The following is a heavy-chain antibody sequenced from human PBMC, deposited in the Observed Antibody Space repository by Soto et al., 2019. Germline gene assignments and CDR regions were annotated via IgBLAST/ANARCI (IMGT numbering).Heavy chain of an antibody. D-gene: IGHD3-16*01. CDR1: GGTFSSHA. J-gene: IGHJ6*02. CDR2: IIPFFKAT. Sequence: QVQLVQSGAEVKKPGSSVKVSCKASGGTFSSHAISWVRQAPGQGLEWMGGIIPFFKATNYAQKFQGRVKITADDSTSTAYMDLYSLRSEDTAVYYWARDVPLNYYDGTFSYYAMDVWGQGTTVTVSS. V-gene: IGHV1-69*01. CDR3: ARDVPLNYYDGTFSYYAMDV.